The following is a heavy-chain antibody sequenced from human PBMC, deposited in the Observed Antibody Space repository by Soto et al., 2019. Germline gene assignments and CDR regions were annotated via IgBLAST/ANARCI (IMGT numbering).Heavy chain of an antibody. V-gene: IGHV4-39*07. CDR2: IYYSGST. D-gene: IGHD5-18*01. CDR1: GGSISSSSYY. J-gene: IGHJ5*02. CDR3: ARGYGDTAIWFDP. Sequence: SETLSLTCTVSGGSISSSSYYWGWIRQPPGKGLEWIGSIYYSGSTYYNPSLKSRVTISVDTSKNQFSLKLSSVTAADTAVYYCARGYGDTAIWFDPWGQGTLVTVSS.